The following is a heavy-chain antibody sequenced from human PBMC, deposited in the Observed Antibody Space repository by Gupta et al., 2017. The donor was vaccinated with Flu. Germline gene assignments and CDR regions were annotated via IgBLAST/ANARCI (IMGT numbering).Heavy chain of an antibody. Sequence: QVHLVQSGAEVKKPGSSVKVSCKASGGTFRKYAISWVRQAPGQGLEWMGGITPPFGSRNYAQKFQGRATITADESTGTAYMELSSLRSEDTAVYYCARAGPDSWILYGMDVWGQGTTVTVSS. CDR3: ARAGPDSWILYGMDV. CDR1: GGTFRKYA. V-gene: IGHV1-69*01. J-gene: IGHJ6*02. CDR2: ITPPFGSR. D-gene: IGHD1-20*01.